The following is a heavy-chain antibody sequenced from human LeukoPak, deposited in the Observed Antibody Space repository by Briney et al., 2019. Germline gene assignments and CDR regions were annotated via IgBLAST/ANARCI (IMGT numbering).Heavy chain of an antibody. D-gene: IGHD2-21*02. J-gene: IGHJ4*02. Sequence: GGSLRLSCAASGFTFSSYAMSWVRQAPGKGLEWVSGISGSGDSTYYADSVKARFTISRDNSKNTLYLQMNSLSAEDTAVYYCARDDYYFDYWGQGTLVTTSS. CDR3: ARDDYYFDY. CDR2: ISGSGDST. CDR1: GFTFSSYA. V-gene: IGHV3-23*01.